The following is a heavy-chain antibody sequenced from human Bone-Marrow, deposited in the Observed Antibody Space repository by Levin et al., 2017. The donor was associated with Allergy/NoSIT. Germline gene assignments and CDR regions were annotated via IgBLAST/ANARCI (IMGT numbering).Heavy chain of an antibody. CDR3: ARERVDTGYISWGVDKNYDYGMDV. Sequence: GGSLRLSCATSGFTFSSYGIHWVRQAPGKGLEWVAVIWSGGSDKYYGESVKGRFTISRDNSKNTVFLQMNSLRAEDTAVYYCARERVDTGYISWGVDKNYDYGMDVWGQGTTVIVSS. V-gene: IGHV3-33*01. D-gene: IGHD3-16*01. CDR1: GFTFSSYG. J-gene: IGHJ6*02. CDR2: IWSGGSDK.